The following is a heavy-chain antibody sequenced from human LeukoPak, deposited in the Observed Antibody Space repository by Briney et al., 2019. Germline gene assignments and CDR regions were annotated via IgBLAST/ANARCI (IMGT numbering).Heavy chain of an antibody. J-gene: IGHJ4*02. Sequence: PGGSLRLSCAASGFAFNSYAMHWVRQAPGTGLEWVAVVSYDGSNKYYADSVKGRFTISRDNSKNTLYLQMNSLRAENTAVYYCARESGDIVVVEAATYTFAYWGQGSLVAVSS. CDR1: GFAFNSYA. CDR2: VSYDGSNK. V-gene: IGHV3-30*01. D-gene: IGHD2-15*01. CDR3: ARESGDIVVVEAATYTFAY.